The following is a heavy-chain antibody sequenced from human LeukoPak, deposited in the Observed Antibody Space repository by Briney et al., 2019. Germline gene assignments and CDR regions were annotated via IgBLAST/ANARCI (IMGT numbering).Heavy chain of an antibody. Sequence: PSETLSVICTVSGGSISSYYWSWIRQPAGEGLEWIGRIYTSGSTDYNPSLKSRVTMSVDTSKNQFSLNLSSVTAADTAVYFCARDSSHFDWGQGTLVTVSS. CDR1: GGSISSYY. D-gene: IGHD3-3*02. CDR3: ARDSSHFD. J-gene: IGHJ4*02. CDR2: IYTSGST. V-gene: IGHV4-4*07.